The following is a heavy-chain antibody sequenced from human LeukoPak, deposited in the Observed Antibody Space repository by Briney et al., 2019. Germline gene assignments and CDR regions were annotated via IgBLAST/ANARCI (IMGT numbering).Heavy chain of an antibody. CDR1: GYTFTSYG. J-gene: IGHJ6*02. V-gene: IGHV1-18*01. CDR2: ISAYNGNT. Sequence: ASVKVSCKASGYTFTSYGISWVRRAPGQGREWMGWISAYNGNTNYAQKLQGRVTMTTDTSTSTAYMELRSLRSDDTAVYYCARDVCYDTGMDVWGQGTTVTVSS. CDR3: ARDVCYDTGMDV. D-gene: IGHD5-12*01.